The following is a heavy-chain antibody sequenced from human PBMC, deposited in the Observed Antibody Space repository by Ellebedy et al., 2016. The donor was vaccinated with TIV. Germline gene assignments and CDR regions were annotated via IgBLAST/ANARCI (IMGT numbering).Heavy chain of an antibody. CDR3: ARDLL. V-gene: IGHV3-74*01. J-gene: IGHJ4*02. Sequence: GGSLRLSXVASGFTVSGYWMHWVRQAPGMGLVWVSRINSDGSSTRYADSVKGRFTISRDNAKNTLYLQMNSLRAEDTAVYYCARDLLWGQGTLVTVSS. CDR1: GFTVSGYW. CDR2: INSDGSST.